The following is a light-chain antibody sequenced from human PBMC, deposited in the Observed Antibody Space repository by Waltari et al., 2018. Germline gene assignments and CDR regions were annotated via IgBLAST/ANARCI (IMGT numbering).Light chain of an antibody. CDR1: SSTIGSNY. V-gene: IGLV1-47*01. Sequence: QSVLTQPHSASGTPGQRVTISCSGSSSTIGSNYVYWYQHLPGTAPKLLIYRNDQRPSGVPDRFSGSKSGTSASLAISELRSEDEADYYCVAWDDSLSATVFGGGTKLTVL. J-gene: IGLJ3*02. CDR2: RND. CDR3: VAWDDSLSATV.